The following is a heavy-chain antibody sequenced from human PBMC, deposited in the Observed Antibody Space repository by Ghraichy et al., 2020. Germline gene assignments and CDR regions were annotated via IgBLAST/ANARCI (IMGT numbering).Heavy chain of an antibody. CDR3: ARGIYHDYLSFDY. CDR1: GGTFSSYT. CDR2: IIPILGIA. V-gene: IGHV1-69*02. D-gene: IGHD4-11*01. Sequence: SVKVSCKASGGTFSSYTISWVRQAPGQGLEWMGRIIPILGIANYAQKFQGRVTITADKSTSTAYMELSSLRSEDTAVYYCARGIYHDYLSFDYWGQGTLVTVSS. J-gene: IGHJ4*02.